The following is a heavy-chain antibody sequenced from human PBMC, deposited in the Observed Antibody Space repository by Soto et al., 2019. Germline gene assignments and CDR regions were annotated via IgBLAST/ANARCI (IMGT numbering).Heavy chain of an antibody. CDR1: EDTFQNYG. J-gene: IGHJ4*01. D-gene: IGHD5-12*01. CDR3: VREAPSGSYYAN. V-gene: IGHV1-69*06. Sequence: QEQLVQSGAEVRRPGSSVKISCKASEDTFQNYGICWVRQAPGQRLEWVGGILPLFGNANSPQKFQGRVTITADKSTDTGYLELSTLTSDDTAVYYCVREAPSGSYYANWGQGTPVTVSS. CDR2: ILPLFGNA.